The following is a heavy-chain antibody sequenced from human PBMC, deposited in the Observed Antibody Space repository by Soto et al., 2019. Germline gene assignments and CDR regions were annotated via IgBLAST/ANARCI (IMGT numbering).Heavy chain of an antibody. CDR1: GFTFDEYA. V-gene: IGHV3-20*04. D-gene: IGHD3-22*01. Sequence: GGSLRLSCAAPGFTFDEYALTWVRQAPGKGLEWVAGINWNGGSKGYADSVKGRFTISRDNAKSSLYLQMNNLRAEDTAFYFCARATQSYYDTSGYYSYVHWGQGAQVTVSS. CDR3: ARATQSYYDTSGYYSYVH. J-gene: IGHJ4*02. CDR2: INWNGGSK.